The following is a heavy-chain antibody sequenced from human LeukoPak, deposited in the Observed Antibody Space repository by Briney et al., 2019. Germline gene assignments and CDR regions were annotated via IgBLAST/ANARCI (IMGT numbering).Heavy chain of an antibody. V-gene: IGHV3-23*01. CDR2: ISNNGGYT. J-gene: IGHJ4*02. Sequence: GGSLRLSCAASGFTFSSSAMSWVRQAPGKGLEWVSAISNNGGYTDYADSVQGRFTISRDNSKSTLCLQMNSLRAEDTAVYYCAKQLGYCSDGSCYFPYWGQGTLVTVSS. D-gene: IGHD2-15*01. CDR3: AKQLGYCSDGSCYFPY. CDR1: GFTFSSSA.